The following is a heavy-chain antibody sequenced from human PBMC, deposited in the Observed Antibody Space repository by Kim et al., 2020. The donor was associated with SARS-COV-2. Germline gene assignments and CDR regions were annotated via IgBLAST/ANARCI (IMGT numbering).Heavy chain of an antibody. CDR1: GYTFTSYY. J-gene: IGHJ4*02. D-gene: IGHD3-10*01. CDR2: INPSGGST. CDR3: ARDDVPRTNYDFWSGTYYYGSGTPRAAGY. V-gene: IGHV1-46*01. Sequence: ASVKVSCKASGYTFTSYYMHWVRQAPGQGLEWMGIINPSGGSTSYAQKFQGRVTMTRDTSTSTVYMELSSLRSEDTAVYYCARDDVPRTNYDFWSGTYYYGSGTPRAAGYWGQGTLVTVSS.